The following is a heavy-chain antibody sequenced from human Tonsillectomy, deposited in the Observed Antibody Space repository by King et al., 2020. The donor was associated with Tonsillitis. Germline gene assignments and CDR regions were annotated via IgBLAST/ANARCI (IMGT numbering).Heavy chain of an antibody. J-gene: IGHJ4*02. CDR2: IYYSGNT. CDR1: SGSIRRDF. D-gene: IGHD3-10*01. CDR3: ARVSTWGLLDY. Sequence: QLQESGPGLLKPSETLSLTCTVSSGSIRRDFWTWIRQPPGKGLERIGYIYYSGNTYYNSSLKGRVTISIDLSENQFSLKLNSVTAADTAVYYCARVSTWGLLDYWGLGTLVTVSS. V-gene: IGHV4-59*01.